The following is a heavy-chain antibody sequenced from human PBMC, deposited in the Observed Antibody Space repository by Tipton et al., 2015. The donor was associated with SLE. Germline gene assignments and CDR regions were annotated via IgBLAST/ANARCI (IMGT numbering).Heavy chain of an antibody. CDR2: IYSSGTP. CDR1: GFSVSSNF. D-gene: IGHD6-13*01. CDR3: ARDRGSSWFFFDY. J-gene: IGHJ4*02. V-gene: IGHV3-66*01. Sequence: SLRLSCAVSGFSVSSNFMSWVRQAPGKGLEWLSVIYSSGTPYYAESVKGRFTISRDNSKNTLYLQMNSLRAEDTAVYYCARDRGSSWFFFDYWGQGTLVTVSS.